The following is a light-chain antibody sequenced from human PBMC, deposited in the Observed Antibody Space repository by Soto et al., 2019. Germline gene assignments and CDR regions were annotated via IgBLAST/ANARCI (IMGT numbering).Light chain of an antibody. CDR3: QQYGSSPQA. Sequence: EIVLTQSPATLSLSPGERATLSCRASQSVGSYLAWYQQKPGQAPRLLISDASNRATGIPARFSGSGSGTDFTLTISRLEPEDFAVYYCQQYGSSPQAFGQGTKVDIK. CDR2: DAS. J-gene: IGKJ1*01. V-gene: IGKV3-20*01. CDR1: QSVGSY.